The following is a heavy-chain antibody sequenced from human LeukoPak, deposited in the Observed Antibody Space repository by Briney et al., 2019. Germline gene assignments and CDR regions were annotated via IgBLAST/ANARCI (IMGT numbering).Heavy chain of an antibody. V-gene: IGHV3-30*18. CDR1: GFTFSSYG. CDR2: ISYDGSNK. Sequence: GGSLRLSCAASGFTFSSYGMHWVRQAPGKGLEWVAVISYDGSNKYYADSVKGRFTISRDNSKNTLYPQMNSLRAEDTAVYSCAKVHQTGGLYYFDYWGQGTLVTVSS. D-gene: IGHD7-27*01. J-gene: IGHJ4*02. CDR3: AKVHQTGGLYYFDY.